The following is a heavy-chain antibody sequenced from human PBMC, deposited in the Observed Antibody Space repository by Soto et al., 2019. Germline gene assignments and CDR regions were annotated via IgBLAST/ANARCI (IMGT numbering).Heavy chain of an antibody. CDR3: ARGGAMGVDY. Sequence: GGSLRLSCTASGFTFNTHWMHWVRQGPGKGTVWVSRIYFDGITTNYADSVKGRLTVSRDNAKNTVYLHVNTLRDEDTAVYYCARGGAMGVDYWGQGTLVTVSS. J-gene: IGHJ4*02. V-gene: IGHV3-74*01. CDR2: IYFDGITT. CDR1: GFTFNTHW. D-gene: IGHD1-26*01.